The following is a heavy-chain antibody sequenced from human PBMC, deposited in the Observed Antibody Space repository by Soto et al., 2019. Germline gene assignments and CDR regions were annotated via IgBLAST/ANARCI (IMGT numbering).Heavy chain of an antibody. Sequence: ASVKVSCKASGYTFTSYGISWVRQAPGQGLEWMGWISAYNGNTNYAQKLQGRVTMTTDTSTSTAYMELRSLRSDDTAVYYCARDRGPGIAAAGTYYYYYGMDVWGQGTTVTVSS. CDR1: GYTFTSYG. V-gene: IGHV1-18*01. J-gene: IGHJ6*02. D-gene: IGHD6-13*01. CDR2: ISAYNGNT. CDR3: ARDRGPGIAAAGTYYYYYGMDV.